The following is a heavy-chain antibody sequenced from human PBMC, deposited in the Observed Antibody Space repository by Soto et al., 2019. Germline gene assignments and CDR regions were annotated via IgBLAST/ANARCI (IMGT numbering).Heavy chain of an antibody. CDR3: ARPAQGSGSYIDY. D-gene: IGHD3-10*01. Sequence: GESLKISCKGSGYSFTSYWISWVRQIPGKGLEWMGRIDPSDSYTNYSPSFQGHVTISADKSISTAYLQWSSLKASDTAMYYCARPAQGSGSYIDYWGQGTLVTVSS. V-gene: IGHV5-10-1*01. J-gene: IGHJ4*02. CDR2: IDPSDSYT. CDR1: GYSFTSYW.